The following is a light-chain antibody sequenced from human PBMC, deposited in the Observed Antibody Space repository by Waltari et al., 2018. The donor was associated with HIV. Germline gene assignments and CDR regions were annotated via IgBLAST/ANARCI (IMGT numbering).Light chain of an antibody. CDR1: QSIYGSY. CDR2: GAS. Sequence: EIVLTQSPGTLSLSPGERATLSCRASQSIYGSYLAWYQQKPGQPPRFLIYGASSRAAGTPDRFSGSGSGTEFTLTISRLEPEDFAVYYCQRYSTSPPYTFGQVTKLENK. V-gene: IGKV3-20*01. J-gene: IGKJ2*01. CDR3: QRYSTSPPYT.